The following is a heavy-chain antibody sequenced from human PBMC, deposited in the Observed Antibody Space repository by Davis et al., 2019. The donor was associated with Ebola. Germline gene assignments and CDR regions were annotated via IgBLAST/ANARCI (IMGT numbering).Heavy chain of an antibody. D-gene: IGHD4-11*01. CDR1: GGPISGDS. V-gene: IGHV4-59*08. CDR2: VFYTGDT. CDR3: ARHKPASNTLLDY. J-gene: IGHJ4*02. Sequence: PSETLSLTCTVSGGPISGDSWSWIRQPPGKGLEWIGYVFYTGDTKYNPSLGGRVTLAVDTSKNQFSLKLNFVTAADTAVYFCARHKPASNTLLDYWGQGTLVTVSS.